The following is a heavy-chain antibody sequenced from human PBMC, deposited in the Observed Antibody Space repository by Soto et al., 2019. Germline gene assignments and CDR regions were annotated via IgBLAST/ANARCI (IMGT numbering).Heavy chain of an antibody. CDR2: IYYSGST. CDR1: DGSISSSSYY. D-gene: IGHD2-2*01. V-gene: IGHV4-39*07. CDR3: ARGYSSTSMSPYYYYYMDV. J-gene: IGHJ6*03. Sequence: PSETLSLTCTVSDGSISSSSYYWGWIRQPPGKGLEWIGSIYYSGSTYYNPSLKSRVTISVDTSKNQFSLKLSSVTAADTAVYYCARGYSSTSMSPYYYYYMDVWGKGTTVTVSS.